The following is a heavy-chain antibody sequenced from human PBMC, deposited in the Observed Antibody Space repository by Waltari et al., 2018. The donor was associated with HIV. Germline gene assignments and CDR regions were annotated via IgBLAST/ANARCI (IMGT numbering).Heavy chain of an antibody. J-gene: IGHJ5*02. V-gene: IGHV1-18*01. Sequence: QAQLAQSGAEVKKPGASVKVSCKASGYTFTSYGISWVRQAPGQGLEWLGWITAYKGNTNYAQKLQGSGTMTTDTSTSTAYMELRSLRSDDTAVYYCARVGCSSASCYSGWFDPWGQGTLVTVSS. CDR2: ITAYKGNT. CDR1: GYTFTSYG. D-gene: IGHD2-2*01. CDR3: ARVGCSSASCYSGWFDP.